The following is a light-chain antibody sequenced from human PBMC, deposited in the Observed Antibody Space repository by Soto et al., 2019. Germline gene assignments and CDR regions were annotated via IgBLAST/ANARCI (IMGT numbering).Light chain of an antibody. CDR3: QQYNSWPQT. J-gene: IGKJ1*01. Sequence: EIVMTQSPATLSVSPGERATLSCRASQSISSNLAWYQQKPGQAPRPLIAGASTRATGIPARFSGSGSGTEFTLTISSLQSEDFAVYYCQQYNSWPQTFGQGTKVEIK. CDR1: QSISSN. CDR2: GAS. V-gene: IGKV3-15*01.